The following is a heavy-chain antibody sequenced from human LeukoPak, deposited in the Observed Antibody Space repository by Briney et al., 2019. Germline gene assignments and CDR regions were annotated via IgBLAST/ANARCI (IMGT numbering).Heavy chain of an antibody. J-gene: IGHJ4*02. D-gene: IGHD2-15*01. Sequence: SETLSLTCAVSGGSISSGGYSWSWIRQPPGKGLEWIGYIYHSGSTYYNPSLKSRVTISVDRSKNQFSLKLSSVTAADTAVYYCAKGTPFDYWGQGTLVTVSS. CDR1: GGSISSGGYS. CDR2: IYHSGST. CDR3: AKGTPFDY. V-gene: IGHV4-30-2*01.